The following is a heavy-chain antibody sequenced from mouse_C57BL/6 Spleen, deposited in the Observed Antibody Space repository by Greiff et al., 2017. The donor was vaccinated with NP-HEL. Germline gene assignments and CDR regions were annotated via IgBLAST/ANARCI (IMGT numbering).Heavy chain of an antibody. D-gene: IGHD1-1*01. V-gene: IGHV1-50*01. CDR2: IDPSDSYT. CDR1: GYTFTSYW. CDR3: ARSLPYYGSTYFDY. J-gene: IGHJ2*01. Sequence: LQQPGAELVKPGASVKLSCKASGYTFTSYWMQWVKQRPGQGLEWIGEIDPSDSYTNYNQKFKGKATLTVDTSSSTAYMQLSSLTSEDSAVYYCARSLPYYGSTYFDYWGQGTTLTVSS.